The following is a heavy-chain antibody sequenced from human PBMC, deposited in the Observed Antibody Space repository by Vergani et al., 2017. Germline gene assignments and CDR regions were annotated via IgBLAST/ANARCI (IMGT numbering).Heavy chain of an antibody. D-gene: IGHD4/OR15-4a*01. Sequence: QVQLVESGGGAVQPGGSLRLSCAASGFTFSNYAMYWLRQSPGKGLEWVSFIRFDGGEKLYADSVKGRFTVSRDDVRNTVYLQMNSLRLEDTGVYYCARSALAAPGLTYFQHWGQGTHVIVSS. V-gene: IGHV3-30*02. CDR2: IRFDGGEK. J-gene: IGHJ1*01. CDR3: ARSALAAPGLTYFQH. CDR1: GFTFSNYA.